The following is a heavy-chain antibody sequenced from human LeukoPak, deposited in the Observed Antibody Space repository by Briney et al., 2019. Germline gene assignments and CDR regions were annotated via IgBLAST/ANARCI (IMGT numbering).Heavy chain of an antibody. V-gene: IGHV3-7*01. J-gene: IGHJ6*04. D-gene: IGHD3-10*02. Sequence: GGPLRLSCAASGFSFSSYWMSWVRQAPGKGLEWVANIKQDGTDKYYLDSVKGRFTISRDNAKNSLYLQMNSLRAEDTAVYYCAELGITMIGGVWGKGTTVTISS. CDR2: IKQDGTDK. CDR3: AELGITMIGGV. CDR1: GFSFSSYW.